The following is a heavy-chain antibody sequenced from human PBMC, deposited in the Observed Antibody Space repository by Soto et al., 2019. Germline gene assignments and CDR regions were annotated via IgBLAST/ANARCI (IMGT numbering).Heavy chain of an antibody. J-gene: IGHJ3*01. CDR1: GDSISSGGYS. D-gene: IGHD3-10*01. CDR3: AAATQYIFDRNGSPTGPHFAPES. V-gene: IGHV4-30-2*01. Sequence: QLQLQESGSGLVKPSQTLSLTCAVSGDSISSGGYSWNWIRQPPGKGLEWIGYIYHSGKAYYNPSHKSRVIISVDTSHNQFTLRVTSVTAADTAVYYCAAATQYIFDRNGSPTGPHFAPESWGLGTMVTVSS. CDR2: IYHSGKA.